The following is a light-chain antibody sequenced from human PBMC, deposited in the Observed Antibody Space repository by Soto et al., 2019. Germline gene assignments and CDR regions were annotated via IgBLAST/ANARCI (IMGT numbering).Light chain of an antibody. CDR1: SGYIGSYNR. J-gene: IGLJ1*01. CDR2: EVT. CDR3: SSYTNINTRACV. Sequence: QSVLTQPASVSGSPGQSITISCTGTSGYIGSYNRVSWYQQHPGKAPKLIIYEVTDRPSGVSNPFSGSKSSNTASLTISGLQAEDEAEYYCSSYTNINTRACVFGTGTKLTVL. V-gene: IGLV2-14*01.